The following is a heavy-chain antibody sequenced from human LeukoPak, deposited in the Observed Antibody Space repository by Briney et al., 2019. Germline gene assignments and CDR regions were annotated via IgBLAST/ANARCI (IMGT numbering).Heavy chain of an antibody. CDR1: GFTFSSYA. V-gene: IGHV3-23*01. D-gene: IGHD4-11*01. CDR2: ISGSGGST. J-gene: IGHJ6*03. Sequence: PGGSLRLSCAASGFTFSSYAMSWVRQAPGKGLEWVSAISGSGGSTYYADSVKGRFTISRDNSKNTLYLQMNSLRAEDTAVYYCAKDGTMTTQYYYYMDVWGKGTTVTVSS. CDR3: AKDGTMTTQYYYYMDV.